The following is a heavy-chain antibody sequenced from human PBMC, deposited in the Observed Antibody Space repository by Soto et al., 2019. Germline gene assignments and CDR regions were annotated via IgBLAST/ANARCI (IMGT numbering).Heavy chain of an antibody. V-gene: IGHV3-33*01. Sequence: QVQLVESGGGVVQPGRSLRLSCAASGFSFSGYGMHWVRQAPGKGLEWVGIIWYDGITKNYADSVKGRFSISRDSSKNMVYLQMDSLRVEDTAVYYCAGDVDTTSHLNWFDPWGQGTLVTVSS. CDR2: IWYDGITK. D-gene: IGHD5-18*01. CDR1: GFSFSGYG. CDR3: AGDVDTTSHLNWFDP. J-gene: IGHJ5*02.